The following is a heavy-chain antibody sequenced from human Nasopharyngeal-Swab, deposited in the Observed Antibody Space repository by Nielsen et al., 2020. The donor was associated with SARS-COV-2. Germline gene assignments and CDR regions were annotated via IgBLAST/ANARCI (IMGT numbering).Heavy chain of an antibody. V-gene: IGHV3-74*01. J-gene: IGHJ4*02. Sequence: GGSLRLSCAASGFTFSNYWMHWVRQAPGKGLVWVSQIKADGNHITYADSVKGRFTISRDNAKNTLFLQMNSLRAEDTAVYYCARGITWSNDFRGQGTLVTVSS. D-gene: IGHD3-3*01. CDR2: IKADGNHI. CDR1: GFTFSNYW. CDR3: ARGITWSNDF.